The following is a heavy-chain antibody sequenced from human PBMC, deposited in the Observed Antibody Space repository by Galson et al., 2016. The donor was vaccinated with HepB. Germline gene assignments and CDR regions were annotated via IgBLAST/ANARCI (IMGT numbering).Heavy chain of an antibody. CDR3: ARCGYSYGFPYYYGMDV. CDR2: INPSGGST. Sequence: VKVSCKASGYTFTNYYMHWVRQAPGQGLEWMGIINPSGGSTSYAQMFQGRVTMTKDTSTNTVYMELSSLRSEDTAVYYCARCGYSYGFPYYYGMDVWGQGTTVTVSS. V-gene: IGHV1-46*01. J-gene: IGHJ6*02. CDR1: GYTFTNYY. D-gene: IGHD5-18*01.